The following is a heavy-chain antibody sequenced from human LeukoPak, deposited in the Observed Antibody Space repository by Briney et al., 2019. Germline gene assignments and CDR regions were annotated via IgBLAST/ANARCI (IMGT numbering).Heavy chain of an antibody. CDR3: ASPRVVVGYYMDV. J-gene: IGHJ6*03. Sequence: AGGSLRLSCAASGFTVSSNYMSWVRQAPGKGLEWVSVIYNGGSTYYADSVKGRFTISRDNSKNTLYLQMNSLRAEDTAVYYCASPRVVVGYYMDVWGKGTTVTVSS. CDR2: IYNGGST. V-gene: IGHV3-66*02. CDR1: GFTVSSNY. D-gene: IGHD2-15*01.